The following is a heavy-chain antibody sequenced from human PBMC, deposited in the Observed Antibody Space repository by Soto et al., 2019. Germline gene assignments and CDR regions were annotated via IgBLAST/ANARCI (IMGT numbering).Heavy chain of an antibody. J-gene: IGHJ4*02. CDR1: GFTFSRHW. Sequence: EVQLVESGGGLVQPGGSLRLSCAASGFTFSRHWMHWVRQAPGKGLVWVSRINSDGTSTNYADSVKGRFTISRDNAKNTLYLQMISLRGEDTAVYHCASPYTATIHNGLNSWGQGTLVTVSS. D-gene: IGHD5-12*01. V-gene: IGHV3-74*01. CDR3: ASPYTATIHNGLNS. CDR2: INSDGTST.